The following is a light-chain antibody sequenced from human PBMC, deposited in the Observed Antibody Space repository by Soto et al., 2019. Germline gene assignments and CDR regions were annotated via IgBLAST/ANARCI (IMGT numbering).Light chain of an antibody. CDR2: AAS. Sequence: DIQLTRSPSFLSASVGDRVTITCRASQGISSYLAWYQQKPRKAPKLLIYAASTLQSGVPSRFSGSGSGTEFTLTISSLQPEDFATYYCQHLDSYSTFGQGTRLEIK. J-gene: IGKJ5*01. CDR3: QHLDSYST. CDR1: QGISSY. V-gene: IGKV1-9*01.